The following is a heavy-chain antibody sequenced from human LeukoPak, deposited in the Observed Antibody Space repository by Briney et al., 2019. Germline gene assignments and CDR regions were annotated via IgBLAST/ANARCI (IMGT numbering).Heavy chain of an antibody. V-gene: IGHV3-30-3*01. CDR2: TSSDLNVK. CDR1: GFTFSSYA. J-gene: IGHJ4*02. D-gene: IGHD3-10*01. CDR3: AREGYYGSGSPPSLYFDY. Sequence: GGSLRLSCVASGFTFSSYAMHWVRQAPGKGPEWVAVTSSDLNVKLYADSVKGRFTISRDNSRSTLYLQMNSLRPEDTAIYYCAREGYYGSGSPPSLYFDYWGQGTLVTVSS.